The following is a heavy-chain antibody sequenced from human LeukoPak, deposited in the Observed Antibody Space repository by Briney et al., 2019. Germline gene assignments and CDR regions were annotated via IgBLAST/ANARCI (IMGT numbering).Heavy chain of an antibody. J-gene: IGHJ6*03. Sequence: GASVKVSCKASGYTFTGYYMHWVRQAPGQGLEWMGWINPNSGGTNYAQKFQGRVTMTRDTSISTAYMEPSRLRSDDTAVYYCARISRVGATGHYYYYMDVWGKGTTVTVSS. CDR3: ARISRVGATGHYYYYMDV. CDR2: INPNSGGT. V-gene: IGHV1-2*02. D-gene: IGHD1-26*01. CDR1: GYTFTGYY.